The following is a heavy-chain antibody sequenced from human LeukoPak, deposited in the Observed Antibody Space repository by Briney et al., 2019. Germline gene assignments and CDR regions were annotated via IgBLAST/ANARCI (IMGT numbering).Heavy chain of an antibody. J-gene: IGHJ4*02. Sequence: GRSLRLSCAASGFTFDDYAMHWVRHAPGKGLEWVSGISWNSGSIGYADSVKGRFTISRDNAKNSLYLQMNSLRAEDTALYYCAKARGSVGQFFDYWGQGTLVTVSS. V-gene: IGHV3-9*01. CDR1: GFTFDDYA. CDR3: AKARGSVGQFFDY. D-gene: IGHD1-26*01. CDR2: ISWNSGSI.